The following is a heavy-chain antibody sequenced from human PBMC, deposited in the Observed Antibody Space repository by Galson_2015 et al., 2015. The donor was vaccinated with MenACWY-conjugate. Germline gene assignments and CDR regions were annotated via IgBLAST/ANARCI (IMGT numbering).Heavy chain of an antibody. D-gene: IGHD3-10*01. J-gene: IGHJ4*02. V-gene: IGHV3-11*06. CDR3: ARDITSKFGDLDY. Sequence: NTYYADSVKGRFTISRDNAKNSVYLQMNSLRAEDTAVYYCARDITSKFGDLDYWGQGTLVTVSS. CDR2: NT.